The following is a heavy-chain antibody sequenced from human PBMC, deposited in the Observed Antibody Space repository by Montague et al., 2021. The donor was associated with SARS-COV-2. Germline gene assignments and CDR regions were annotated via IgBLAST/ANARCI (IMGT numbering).Heavy chain of an antibody. CDR3: ATYREGYGGKGT. CDR2: INHGGTA. CDR1: GGSFSGYF. J-gene: IGHJ4*02. V-gene: IGHV4-34*01. D-gene: IGHD4/OR15-4a*01. Sequence: SETLSLTCAVYGGSFSGYFWSWIRQTPGRGLEWIGEINHGGTADYNPSLKSRVTLSVDTSKNQFSLSVMSVTPDDTAVYFCATYREGYGGKGTWGQGSLVTVSS.